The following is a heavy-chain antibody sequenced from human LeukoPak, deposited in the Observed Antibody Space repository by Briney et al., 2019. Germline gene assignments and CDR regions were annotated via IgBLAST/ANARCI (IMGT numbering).Heavy chain of an antibody. J-gene: IGHJ4*02. Sequence: PGGSLRLSCAASGVNFNNYWMTCVRQAPGKGLDWVANIKQDGGETYYVGSVKGRFTISRDNAKSSLYLQMNSLRAEDTAVYYCTSGRGSGYWGRGTPVTVSS. D-gene: IGHD3-10*01. CDR3: TSGRGSGY. CDR1: GVNFNNYW. CDR2: IKQDGGET. V-gene: IGHV3-7*02.